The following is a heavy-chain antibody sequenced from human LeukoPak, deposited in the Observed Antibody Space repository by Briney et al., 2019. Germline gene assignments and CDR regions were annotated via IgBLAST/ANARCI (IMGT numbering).Heavy chain of an antibody. Sequence: AGGSLRLSCTASGFTFDSYGFHWVRQPPGQGLEWVASISWSSATIRYADSVKGRFIISRDNDKNSLYLQMNNLKMDDTAFYFCSRDGSSTPPYHFDNWGQGTLVTVSS. D-gene: IGHD2-2*01. CDR1: GFTFDSYG. CDR3: SRDGSSTPPYHFDN. V-gene: IGHV3-9*01. J-gene: IGHJ4*02. CDR2: ISWSSATI.